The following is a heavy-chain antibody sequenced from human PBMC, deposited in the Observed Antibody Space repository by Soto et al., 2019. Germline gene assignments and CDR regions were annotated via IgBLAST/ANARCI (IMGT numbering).Heavy chain of an antibody. CDR3: ARRGPGTYFDD. D-gene: IGHD6-13*01. J-gene: IGHJ4*02. Sequence: EVQLLESGGGLVQPGGSLRLSCAASGFTFSSYAMNWVRQAPGKGLEWVSVISGSGGSTYYADSVKGRFTISRDNARDTLYRQMISLRAEGTAVYDGARRGPGTYFDDWGQGTRVTVSS. CDR2: ISGSGGST. V-gene: IGHV3-23*01. CDR1: GFTFSSYA.